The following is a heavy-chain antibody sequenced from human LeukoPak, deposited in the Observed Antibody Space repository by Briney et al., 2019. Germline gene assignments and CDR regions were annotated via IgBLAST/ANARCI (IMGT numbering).Heavy chain of an antibody. CDR3: ARGLRLGELFPNNWFDP. Sequence: SVKVSCKASGYTFTNYYMHWVRQAPGQGLEWMGRIIPILGIANYAQKFQGRVTITADKSTSTAYMELSSLRSEDTAVYYCARGLRLGELFPNNWFDPWGQGTLVTVSS. J-gene: IGHJ5*02. D-gene: IGHD3-16*01. CDR1: GYTFTNYY. CDR2: IIPILGIA. V-gene: IGHV1-69*04.